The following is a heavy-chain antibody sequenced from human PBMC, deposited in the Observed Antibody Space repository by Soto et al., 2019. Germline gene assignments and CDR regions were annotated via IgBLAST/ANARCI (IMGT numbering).Heavy chain of an antibody. CDR3: ARAYSYGYGLYFDY. CDR1: GGSISSYY. CDR2: IYYSGSA. D-gene: IGHD5-18*01. V-gene: IGHV4-59*08. Sequence: PSETLSLTCTVSGGSISSYYWSWIRQPPGKGLELIGYIYYSGSANYNPSLKSRVTISVDTSKNQFSLKLSSVTAVDTAVYYCARAYSYGYGLYFDYWGQGTLVTVSS. J-gene: IGHJ4*02.